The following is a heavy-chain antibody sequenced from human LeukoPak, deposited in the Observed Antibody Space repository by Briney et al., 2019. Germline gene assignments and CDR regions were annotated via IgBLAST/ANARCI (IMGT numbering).Heavy chain of an antibody. V-gene: IGHV3-48*03. CDR2: ISSSGSTR. Sequence: PGGSLRLSCAASGFTFTTYAMTWVRQAPGKGLEWVSYISSSGSTRYYADSVKGRFTISRDNAKNSLYLQMNSLRAEDTAVYYCARVQTTVTTLDYWGQGTLVTVSS. CDR3: ARVQTTVTTLDY. CDR1: GFTFTTYA. D-gene: IGHD4-17*01. J-gene: IGHJ4*02.